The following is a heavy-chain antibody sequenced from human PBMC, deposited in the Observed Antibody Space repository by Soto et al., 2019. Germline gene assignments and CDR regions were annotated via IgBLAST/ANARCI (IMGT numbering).Heavy chain of an antibody. Sequence: PSETLSLTCTVSGGSISSGGYYWSWIRQHPGKGLEWIGYIYYSGSTYYNPSLKSRVTISVDTSKNQFSLKLSSVTAADTAVYYCARSNGSGSYYSLYFDYWGQGTLVTVSS. V-gene: IGHV4-31*03. J-gene: IGHJ4*02. CDR2: IYYSGST. CDR1: GGSISSGGYY. D-gene: IGHD3-10*01. CDR3: ARSNGSGSYYSLYFDY.